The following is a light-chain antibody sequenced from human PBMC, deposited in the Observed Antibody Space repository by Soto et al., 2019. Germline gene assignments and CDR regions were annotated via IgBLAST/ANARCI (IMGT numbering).Light chain of an antibody. CDR1: SSDVGGYNY. V-gene: IGLV2-14*01. Sequence: QCALTQPASVSGSPRQSSTISCTGTSSDVGGYNYVSWYQQHPGKAPKLMIYDVSNRPSGVSNRFSGSKSGNTASLTISGLQAEDEADYYCSSYTSSSTLYVFGTGTKVTVL. J-gene: IGLJ1*01. CDR2: DVS. CDR3: SSYTSSSTLYV.